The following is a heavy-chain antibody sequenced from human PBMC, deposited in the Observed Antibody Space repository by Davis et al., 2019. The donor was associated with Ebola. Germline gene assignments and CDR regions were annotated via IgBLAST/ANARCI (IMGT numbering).Heavy chain of an antibody. CDR3: ASGSSSSYYYYYMDV. D-gene: IGHD6-6*01. CDR1: GGTFSSYA. CDR2: ISAYNGNT. J-gene: IGHJ6*03. V-gene: IGHV1-18*01. Sequence: ASVKVSCKASGGTFSSYAISWVRQAPGQGLEWMGWISAYNGNTNYAQKLQGRVTMTTDTSTSTAYMELRSLRSDDTAVYYCASGSSSSYYYYYMDVWGKGTTVTVSS.